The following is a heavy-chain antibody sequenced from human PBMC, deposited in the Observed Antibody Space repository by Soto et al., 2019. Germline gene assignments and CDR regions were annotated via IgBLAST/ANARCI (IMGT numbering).Heavy chain of an antibody. Sequence: GGSLRLSCAASGFTFSSYEMNWVRQAAGKGLEWVSYISSSGSTIYYADSVKGRFTISRDNATNSLYLQMNSLRAEDTAVYYCARGDYYDISGYPYWGQGTLVTVSS. J-gene: IGHJ4*02. CDR3: ARGDYYDISGYPY. V-gene: IGHV3-48*03. CDR1: GFTFSSYE. D-gene: IGHD3-22*01. CDR2: ISSSGSTI.